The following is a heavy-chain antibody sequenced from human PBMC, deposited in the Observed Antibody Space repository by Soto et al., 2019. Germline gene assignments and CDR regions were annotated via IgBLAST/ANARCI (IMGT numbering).Heavy chain of an antibody. J-gene: IGHJ6*02. CDR2: INEDGSEE. D-gene: IGHD3-16*01. CDR1: GFTFSTYW. Sequence: EVQLVESGGGLVQPGGSLRLSCAASGFTFSTYWMNWVRQAPGKGLQWVANINEDGSEEYYVDSVKGRFTISRDNAKNSLYLDMNSLRGKDTAVYYCARDWGAPGRGSALGYYYHFGMDVWGQGTTVTV. V-gene: IGHV3-7*05. CDR3: ARDWGAPGRGSALGYYYHFGMDV.